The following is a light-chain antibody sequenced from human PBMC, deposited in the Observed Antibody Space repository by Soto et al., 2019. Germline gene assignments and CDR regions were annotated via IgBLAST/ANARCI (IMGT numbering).Light chain of an antibody. CDR2: EVS. Sequence: QSALTQPPSASGSPGQSVTISCTGTSSDVGDYNYVSWYQQHPGKAPKLMIYEVSKRPLGVPDRFSGSKSGNTASLTVSGLQAEDEADYYCSSYAGSNNWVFGGGTKVTVL. CDR1: SSDVGDYNY. V-gene: IGLV2-8*01. CDR3: SSYAGSNNWV. J-gene: IGLJ3*02.